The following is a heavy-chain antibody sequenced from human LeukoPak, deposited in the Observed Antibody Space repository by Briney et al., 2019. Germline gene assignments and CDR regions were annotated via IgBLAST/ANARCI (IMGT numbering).Heavy chain of an antibody. J-gene: IGHJ4*02. CDR1: GYTFTGYY. CDR3: ARAYCSGGSCYDTFDD. D-gene: IGHD2-15*01. V-gene: IGHV1-2*02. CDR2: INPNSGGT. Sequence: ASVKVSCKASGYTFTGYYMHWVRQAPGQGLEWMGWINPNSGGTNYAQKFQGRVTMTRDTSISTAYMELSRLRSDDTAVYYCARAYCSGGSCYDTFDDWGQGTLVTVSS.